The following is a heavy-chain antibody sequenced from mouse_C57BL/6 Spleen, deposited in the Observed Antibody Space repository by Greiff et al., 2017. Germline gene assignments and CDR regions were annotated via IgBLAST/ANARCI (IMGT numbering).Heavy chain of an antibody. Sequence: QVQLKESGPELVKPGASVKISCKASGYAFSSSWMNWVKQRPGKGLEWIGRIYPGDGDTNYNGKFKGKATLTADKSSSTAYMQLSSLTSEDSAVYFCAEARDPSDYAMDYWGQGTSVTVSS. J-gene: IGHJ4*01. CDR1: GYAFSSSW. CDR3: AEARDPSDYAMDY. V-gene: IGHV1-82*01. CDR2: IYPGDGDT.